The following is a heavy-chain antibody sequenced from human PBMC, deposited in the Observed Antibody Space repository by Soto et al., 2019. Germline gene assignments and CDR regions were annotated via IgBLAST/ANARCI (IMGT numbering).Heavy chain of an antibody. CDR1: GGSISSSSDY. Sequence: SETLSLTCTVSGGSISSSSDYWGWIRQPPGKGLEWIGSIYYSGSTYYNPSLKSRVTISVDTSKNQFSLKLSSVTAADTAVYYCARAPWVVVVAATPAEYSQHWGQGTLVTVSS. CDR2: IYYSGST. V-gene: IGHV4-39*01. CDR3: ARAPWVVVVAATPAEYSQH. J-gene: IGHJ1*01. D-gene: IGHD2-15*01.